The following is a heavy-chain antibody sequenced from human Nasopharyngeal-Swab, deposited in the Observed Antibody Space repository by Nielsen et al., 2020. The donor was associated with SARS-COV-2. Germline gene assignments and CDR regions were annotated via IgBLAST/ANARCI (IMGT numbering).Heavy chain of an antibody. V-gene: IGHV1-2*06. CDR3: ASTIPVLRYFDWSPGLGMDV. CDR2: INPNSGGT. CDR1: RYTFTGYY. D-gene: IGHD3-9*01. Sequence: ASVKVSCKASRYTFTGYYMHWVRQAPGQGLEWMGRINPNSGGTNYAQKFQGRVTMTRDTSISTAYMELSRLRSDDTAVYYCASTIPVLRYFDWSPGLGMDVWGQGTTVTVSS. J-gene: IGHJ6*02.